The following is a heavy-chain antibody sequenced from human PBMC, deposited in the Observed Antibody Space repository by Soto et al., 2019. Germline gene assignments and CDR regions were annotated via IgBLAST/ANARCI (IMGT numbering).Heavy chain of an antibody. V-gene: IGHV4-30-4*01. CDR3: ARVCSSTSCYYARNNWFDP. CDR2: IYYSGST. CDR1: GGSISSGDYY. D-gene: IGHD2-2*01. J-gene: IGHJ5*02. Sequence: SETLSLTCTVSGGSISSGDYYWSWIRQPPGKGLEWIGYIYYSGSTYYNPSLKSRVTISVDTSKNQFSLKLSSVTAADTAVYYCARVCSSTSCYYARNNWFDPCGQGTLVTVSS.